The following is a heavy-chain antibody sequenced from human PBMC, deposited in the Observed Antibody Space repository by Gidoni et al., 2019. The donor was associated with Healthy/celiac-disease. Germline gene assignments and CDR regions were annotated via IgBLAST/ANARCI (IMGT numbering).Heavy chain of an antibody. J-gene: IGHJ6*02. CDR2: IYSGGSP. Sequence: EVQPVASGGGLVQPGGSLRLPCAAYGFTVSSNYMSWVRQAPGKGLEWVSVIYSGGSPYYADSVKGRFTISRDNSKNTQYLQMNSLRAEDTAVYYCARGESRPGGMDVWGQGTTVTVSS. CDR1: GFTVSSNY. CDR3: ARGESRPGGMDV. D-gene: IGHD1-26*01. V-gene: IGHV3-66*01.